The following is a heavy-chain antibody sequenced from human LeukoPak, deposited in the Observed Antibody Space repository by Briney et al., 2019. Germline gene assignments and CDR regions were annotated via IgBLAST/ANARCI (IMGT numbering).Heavy chain of an antibody. CDR1: GYIFTNYA. V-gene: IGHV1-3*01. CDR2: INADTGNT. D-gene: IGHD3-10*01. CDR3: ARGGSGGTVGYFDY. J-gene: IGHJ4*02. Sequence: APVKVSCKASGYIFTNYAIHWVRQAPGQRLEWMGWINADTGNTKYSQKVQGRVTITRDTSASTAYMELSSLRSEDTAVYYCARGGSGGTVGYFDYWDQGTLVTVSS.